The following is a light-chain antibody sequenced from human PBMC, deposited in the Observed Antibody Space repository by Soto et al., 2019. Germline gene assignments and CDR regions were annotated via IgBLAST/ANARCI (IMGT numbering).Light chain of an antibody. CDR2: GND. J-gene: IGLJ1*01. Sequence: QSVLTQPPSASGTPGQTITISCSGSRSNIDSNTVKWYQQLPGTAPKLLIYGNDQRPSGVPARFFGSKSGTSASLGISDLQPEDEADYYCAAWDDSLSDLFGTGTKLTVL. CDR3: AAWDDSLSDL. CDR1: RSNIDSNT. V-gene: IGLV1-44*01.